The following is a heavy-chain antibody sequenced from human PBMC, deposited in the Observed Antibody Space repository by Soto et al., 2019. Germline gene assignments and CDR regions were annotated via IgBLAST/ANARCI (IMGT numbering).Heavy chain of an antibody. V-gene: IGHV3-30*18. Sequence: GGSLRLSCAGSGFTFSSYGIHWVRQAPGKGLEWVALISYDGGNEKYTESVKDRFTISRDDSHNVAYLQMSSLRTEDTAMYYCAKDRYSGTYPTDFDYWGQGSLVTV. CDR2: ISYDGGNE. CDR3: AKDRYSGTYPTDFDY. CDR1: GFTFSSYG. D-gene: IGHD1-26*01. J-gene: IGHJ4*02.